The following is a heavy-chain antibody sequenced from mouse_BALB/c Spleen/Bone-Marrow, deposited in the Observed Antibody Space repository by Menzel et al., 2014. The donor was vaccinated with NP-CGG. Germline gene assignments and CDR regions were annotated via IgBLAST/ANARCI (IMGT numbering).Heavy chain of an antibody. Sequence: VQLKESGPELVKPGASMKIPCKASGYSFTGYIMNWVKQSHGKNLEWIGLINPYNGGTRYNQKFKGKATLTVDKSSSTAYMELLRLTSGDSSVYYCARFGPAGGYWGQGTTLTVSS. J-gene: IGHJ2*01. CDR2: INPYNGGT. CDR3: ARFGPAGGY. V-gene: IGHV1-18*01. CDR1: GYSFTGYI.